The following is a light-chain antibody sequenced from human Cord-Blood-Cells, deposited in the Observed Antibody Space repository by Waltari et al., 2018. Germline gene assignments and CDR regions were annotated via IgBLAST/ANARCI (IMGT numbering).Light chain of an antibody. CDR3: SSYAGSNNFGV. J-gene: IGLJ3*02. CDR2: DAS. V-gene: IGLV2-8*01. CDR1: SSDVGGYNY. Sequence: QSALTQPPSASGSPGQSVPISCTGTSSDVGGYNYVSWYQQHPGNAPKLMIYDASKRPSGFPDRFSGSKSGNTASLTVSGLQAEDEADYYCSSYAGSNNFGVFGGGTKLTVL.